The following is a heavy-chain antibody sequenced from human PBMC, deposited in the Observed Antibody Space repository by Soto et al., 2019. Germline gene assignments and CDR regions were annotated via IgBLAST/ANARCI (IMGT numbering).Heavy chain of an antibody. Sequence: AGSLTLSSAASAPTFSGTATSCVRQLPGKGVEWVGTSSGYGGSAYFADYVKGRFTISRDNSKNTLYVQIKRLGVEDTAVYFCAKGGVSGGRCYPLDFWGQGTLVTGSS. J-gene: IGHJ4*02. V-gene: IGHV3-23*01. D-gene: IGHD2-15*01. CDR1: APTFSGTA. CDR3: AKGGVSGGRCYPLDF. CDR2: SSGYGGSA.